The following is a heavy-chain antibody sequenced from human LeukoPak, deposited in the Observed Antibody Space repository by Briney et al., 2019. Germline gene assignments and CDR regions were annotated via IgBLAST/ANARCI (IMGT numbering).Heavy chain of an antibody. CDR1: GLTFSGSA. J-gene: IGHJ4*02. V-gene: IGHV3-23*01. D-gene: IGHD2-15*01. Sequence: GGSLRLSCAASGLTFSGSAMSWVRQAPGKGLEWVSLISGSGNSTYYADSVKGRFTISRDNTKNTLYLQMNSLRAEDTAVYYCAKVLVLVSANRYYFDYWGQGTLVTVSS. CDR3: AKVLVLVSANRYYFDY. CDR2: ISGSGNST.